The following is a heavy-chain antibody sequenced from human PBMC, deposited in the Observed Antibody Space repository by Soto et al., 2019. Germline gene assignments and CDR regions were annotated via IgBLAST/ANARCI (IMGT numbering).Heavy chain of an antibody. CDR3: ARVRFGELV. J-gene: IGHJ4*02. Sequence: EVQLLESGGGLVQPGGSLRLSCAASGFTFSSYAMSWVRQAPGKGLEWVSIIGVGGGDRYYPESVKGRLTISRDNSRDTLYLEMNSLRDEETAVYHCARVRFGELVWGQGTLVTVSS. V-gene: IGHV3-23*01. D-gene: IGHD3-10*01. CDR1: GFTFSSYA. CDR2: IGVGGGDR.